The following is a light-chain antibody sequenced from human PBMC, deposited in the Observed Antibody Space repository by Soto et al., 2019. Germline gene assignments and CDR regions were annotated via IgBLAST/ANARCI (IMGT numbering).Light chain of an antibody. CDR3: QQYSSSLRT. Sequence: ELVLPQSPGTRSLSAGERPTLSGTASQSVSSSYLAWYQQKPGQAPRLLIYGASSRATGVPDRFSGRGSGTDFTLTISRLEPEELAVYDCQQYSSSLRTFGGLTQVDIK. V-gene: IGKV3-20*01. CDR1: QSVSSSY. J-gene: IGKJ4*01. CDR2: GAS.